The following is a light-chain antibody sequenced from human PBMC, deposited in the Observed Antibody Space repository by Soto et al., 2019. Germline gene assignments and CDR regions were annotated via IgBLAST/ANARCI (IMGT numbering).Light chain of an antibody. CDR1: SGHRSYT. CDR3: ETWDSTGV. Sequence: QPVLTQSSSASASLGSSVKLTCTLSSGHRSYTIAWHQQQPGKAPRYLMKLEGSGSYNKGSGVPDRFSGSSSGADRYLTISTLQFEDEADYYCETWDSTGVFGGGTKLTVL. J-gene: IGLJ3*02. CDR2: LEGSGSY. V-gene: IGLV4-60*02.